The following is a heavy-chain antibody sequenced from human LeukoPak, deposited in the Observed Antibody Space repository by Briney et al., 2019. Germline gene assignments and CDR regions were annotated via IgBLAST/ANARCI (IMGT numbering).Heavy chain of an antibody. CDR1: GFTFSNAW. CDR3: TTGRNDYGDYGAEPRFDY. J-gene: IGHJ4*02. D-gene: IGHD4-17*01. V-gene: IGHV3-15*01. Sequence: GGSLRPSCAASGFTFSNAWMSWVRQAPGKGLEWVGRIKSKTDGGTTDYAAPVKGRFTISRDDSKNTLYLQMNSLKTEDTAVYYCTTGRNDYGDYGAEPRFDYWGQGTLVTVSS. CDR2: IKSKTDGGTT.